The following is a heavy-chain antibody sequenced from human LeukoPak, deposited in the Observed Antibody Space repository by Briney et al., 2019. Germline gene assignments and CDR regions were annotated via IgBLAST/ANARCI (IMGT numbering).Heavy chain of an antibody. Sequence: PGGSLRLSCAASGFTFSSYGMLWVRQAPGKGLEGVAVIWYDGSNKYYADSVKGRFTISRDNSKNTLYLQMNSLRAEDTAVYYCARDSSGGSSDYYGMDVWGQGTTVTVSS. CDR3: ARDSSGGSSDYYGMDV. D-gene: IGHD2-15*01. CDR2: IWYDGSNK. J-gene: IGHJ6*02. V-gene: IGHV3-33*01. CDR1: GFTFSSYG.